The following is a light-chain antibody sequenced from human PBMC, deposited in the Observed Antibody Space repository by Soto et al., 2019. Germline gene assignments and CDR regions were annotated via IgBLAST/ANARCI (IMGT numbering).Light chain of an antibody. CDR1: QSVGSNY. J-gene: IGKJ3*01. Sequence: EIVLTQSPGTLSLSPGERATLSCRASQSVGSNYLAWYQQKPGQAPRLLIYGASSRATGIPDRFSGSGSGTDFTLTINRLVPEDFAVYYCQRYGSSQFTFGPGTKVDIK. V-gene: IGKV3-20*01. CDR3: QRYGSSQFT. CDR2: GAS.